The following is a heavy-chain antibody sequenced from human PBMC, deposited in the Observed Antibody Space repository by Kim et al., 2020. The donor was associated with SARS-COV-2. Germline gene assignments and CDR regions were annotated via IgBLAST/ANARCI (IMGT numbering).Heavy chain of an antibody. V-gene: IGHV3-15*01. CDR3: TTEAKGIAAAIDY. D-gene: IGHD6-13*01. Sequence: GGSLRLSCAASGFTFSNAWMSWVRQAPGKGLEWVGRIKSKTDGGTTDYAAPVKGRFTISRDDSKNTLYLQMNSLKTEDTAVYYCTTEAKGIAAAIDYWGQGTLVTVSS. CDR1: GFTFSNAW. J-gene: IGHJ4*02. CDR2: IKSKTDGGTT.